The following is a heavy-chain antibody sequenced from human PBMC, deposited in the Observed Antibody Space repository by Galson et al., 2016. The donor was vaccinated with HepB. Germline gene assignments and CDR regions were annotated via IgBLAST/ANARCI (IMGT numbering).Heavy chain of an antibody. CDR1: GGSISRYY. Sequence: ETLSLTCEVSGGSISRYYWSWIRQPPGKGLEWIGYIFYTGSTKYNHSLKSRVTISVDTSKNQFSLKLSSVTAADTAIYYCARDFDPFDPWGQGTLVTVSS. V-gene: IGHV4-59*01. CDR3: ARDFDPFDP. J-gene: IGHJ5*02. D-gene: IGHD3-9*01. CDR2: IFYTGST.